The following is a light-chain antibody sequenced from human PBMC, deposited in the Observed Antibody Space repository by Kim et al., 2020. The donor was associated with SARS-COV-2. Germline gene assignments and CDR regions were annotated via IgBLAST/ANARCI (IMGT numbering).Light chain of an antibody. CDR2: GAS. V-gene: IGKV3-20*01. CDR3: QQYGSSART. J-gene: IGKJ2*01. CDR1: ESVGSN. Sequence: EVVLTQSPGTLSLSPGERATLSCRASESVGSNLAWYQQKPGQAPRLLIFGASSRATGIPDRFSGSGSGTDFTLTISRLEPEDFAVYSCQQYGSSARTFDQGTKLEI.